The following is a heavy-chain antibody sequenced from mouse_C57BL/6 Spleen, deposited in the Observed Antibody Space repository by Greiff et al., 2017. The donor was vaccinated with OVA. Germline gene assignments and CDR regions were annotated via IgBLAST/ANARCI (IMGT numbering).Heavy chain of an antibody. CDR1: GFSLTSYG. V-gene: IGHV2-3*01. J-gene: IGHJ2*01. CDR2: IWGDGST. CDR3: ATGLSLYYGNFFDY. Sequence: VKLMESGPGLVAPSQSLSITCTVSGFSLTSYGVSWVRQPPGKGLEWLGVIWGDGSTNYHSALISRLSISKANSKSQVFLKLNSLQTDDTATYYCATGLSLYYGNFFDYWGQGTTLTVSS. D-gene: IGHD2-1*01.